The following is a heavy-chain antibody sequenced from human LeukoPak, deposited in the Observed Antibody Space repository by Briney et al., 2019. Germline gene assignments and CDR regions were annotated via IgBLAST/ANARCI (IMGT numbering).Heavy chain of an antibody. D-gene: IGHD3-16*01. CDR3: ARDALPGGDLDY. CDR1: GGSISSSSYY. CDR2: INYSGST. V-gene: IGHV4-39*07. J-gene: IGHJ4*02. Sequence: PSETLSLTCTVSGGSISSSSYYWGWIRQPPGKGLEWSGSINYSGSTYYNPSLKSRVTISVDTSKNQFSLRLNAVTAADTAVYYCARDALPGGDLDYWGQGTLVTVSS.